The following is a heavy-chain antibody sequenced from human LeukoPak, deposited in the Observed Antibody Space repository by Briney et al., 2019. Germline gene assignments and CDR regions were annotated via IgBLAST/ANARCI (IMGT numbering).Heavy chain of an antibody. CDR1: GGSFSGYY. D-gene: IGHD3-3*01. Sequence: SETLSLTCAVYGGSFSGYYWSWIRQPPGKGLEWIGEINHSGSTNYNPSLKSRVTISVDTSKNQFSLKLSSVTAADTAVYYCARGRNRVVLRFPFDPWGQGTLVTVSS. CDR2: INHSGST. J-gene: IGHJ5*02. V-gene: IGHV4-34*01. CDR3: ARGRNRVVLRFPFDP.